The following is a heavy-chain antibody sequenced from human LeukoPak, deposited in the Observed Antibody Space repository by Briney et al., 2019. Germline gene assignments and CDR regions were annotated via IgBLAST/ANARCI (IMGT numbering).Heavy chain of an antibody. CDR1: GFTFSAYS. V-gene: IGHV3-48*02. D-gene: IGHD5-12*01. CDR3: ARHSRSGYSGYENAFDI. CDR2: ISSRSFTI. J-gene: IGHJ3*02. Sequence: GGSLRLSCAASGFTFSAYSMNWVRQAPGKGLDWVSYISSRSFTIYYADSVKGRFTISRDNAKNSLYLEMNSLRDEDTAVYYCARHSRSGYSGYENAFDIWGQGTMVTVSS.